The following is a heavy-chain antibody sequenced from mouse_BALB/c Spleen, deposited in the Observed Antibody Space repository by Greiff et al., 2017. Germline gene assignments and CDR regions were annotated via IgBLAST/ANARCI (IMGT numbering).Heavy chain of an antibody. V-gene: IGHV5-9-1*01. CDR2: ISSGGSYT. D-gene: IGHD2-4*01. J-gene: IGHJ4*01. CDR3: ARESTMITTYAMDY. Sequence: DVMLVESGGGLVKPGGSLKLSCAASGFTFSDYYMYWVRQTPEKRLEWVATISSGGSYTYYPDSVKGRFTISRDNAKNTLYLQMSSLRSEDTAMYYCARESTMITTYAMDYWGQGTSVTVSS. CDR1: GFTFSDYY.